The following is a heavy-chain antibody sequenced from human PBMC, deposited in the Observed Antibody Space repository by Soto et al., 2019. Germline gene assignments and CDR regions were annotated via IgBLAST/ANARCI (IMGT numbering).Heavy chain of an antibody. J-gene: IGHJ6*03. V-gene: IGHV4-34*01. CDR2: INHSGST. Sequence: SETLSLTCAVYGGSFSGYYWSWIRQPPGKGLEWIGEINHSGSTNYNPSLKSRVTISVDTSKNQFSLKLSSVTAADTAVYYCARGGITIFGVVPYYMDVWGKGTTVTVSS. CDR1: GGSFSGYY. CDR3: ARGGITIFGVVPYYMDV. D-gene: IGHD3-3*01.